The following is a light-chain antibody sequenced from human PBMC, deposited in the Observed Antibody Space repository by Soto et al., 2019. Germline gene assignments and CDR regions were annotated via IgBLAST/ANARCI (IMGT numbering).Light chain of an antibody. CDR3: NKYNSAPS. CDR1: QGISNY. Sequence: DIQMTQSPSSLSASVGDRVTITCRASQGISNYLAWYQQKPGKVPKLLIYAASTLQSGVPSRFSGSGSGTDFTLTISSLQPEDVATYYCNKYNSAPSFGGGTKVEIK. CDR2: AAS. V-gene: IGKV1-27*01. J-gene: IGKJ4*01.